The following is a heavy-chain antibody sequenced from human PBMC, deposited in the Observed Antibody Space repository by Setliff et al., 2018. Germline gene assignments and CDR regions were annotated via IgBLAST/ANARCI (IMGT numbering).Heavy chain of an antibody. V-gene: IGHV4-59*04. CDR3: VRQTSHAGIVIPYYYYFYMDV. D-gene: IGHD1-1*01. CDR1: GGTFTYYY. J-gene: IGHJ6*03. CDR2: VSYSGSP. Sequence: PSETLSLTCAASGGTFTYYYWTWIRQSPAKGLEWVGSVSYSGSPYHNPSLKSRVSLSLDTSENQFSLTLTSVTAADAAVYYCVRQTSHAGIVIPYYYYFYMDVWGTGTTVTVSS.